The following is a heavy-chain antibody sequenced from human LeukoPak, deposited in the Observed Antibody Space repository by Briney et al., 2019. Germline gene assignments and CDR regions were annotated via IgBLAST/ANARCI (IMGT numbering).Heavy chain of an antibody. V-gene: IGHV1-18*01. Sequence: ASVNVSCKASGYSFTSYGIRWVRQAPGQGLEWMGWISAYNGNTNYAQKLQGRVTITTDTSTSTAYMELRSLRSDDTAVYYCARVLSVAGTYGMDVWGQGNTCTVSS. CDR1: GYSFTSYG. J-gene: IGHJ6*02. CDR2: ISAYNGNT. D-gene: IGHD6-19*01. CDR3: ARVLSVAGTYGMDV.